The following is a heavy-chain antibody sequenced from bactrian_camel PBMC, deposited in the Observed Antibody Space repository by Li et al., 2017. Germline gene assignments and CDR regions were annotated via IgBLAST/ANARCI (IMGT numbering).Heavy chain of an antibody. CDR2: IQLRAGIT. Sequence: HVQLVESGGGLVQPGGSLRLSCAASGSTFGNYWMYWLRQAPGKGFEWVSSIQLRAGITRSADSVKGRFAISRDNAKNTVYLQMNDLKPEDTAVYYCARDDNAWALVSWGQGTQVTVS. D-gene: IGHD3*01. V-gene: IGHV3S1*01. CDR3: ARDDNAWALVS. J-gene: IGHJ6*01. CDR1: GSTFGNYW.